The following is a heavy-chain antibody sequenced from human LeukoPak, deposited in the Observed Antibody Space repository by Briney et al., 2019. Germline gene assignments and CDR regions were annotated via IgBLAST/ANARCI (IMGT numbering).Heavy chain of an antibody. CDR1: GFTFSSYN. J-gene: IGHJ4*02. D-gene: IGHD6-13*01. CDR3: ARDSYSSSRNDY. V-gene: IGHV3-21*01. Sequence: PGGSLRLSCAASGFTFSSYNMNWVRQAPGTGLEWVSYISRSSSYIYYADSVKGRFTISRDNAKNSLYLQMNSLRAEDTAVYYCARDSYSSSRNDYWGQGTLVTVSS. CDR2: ISRSSSYI.